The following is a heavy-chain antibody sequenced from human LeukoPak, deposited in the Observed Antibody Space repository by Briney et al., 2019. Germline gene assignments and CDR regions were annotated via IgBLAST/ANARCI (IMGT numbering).Heavy chain of an antibody. V-gene: IGHV4-59*08. CDR2: IFYSGST. J-gene: IGHJ4*02. CDR1: GGSISSYY. Sequence: SETLSLTCTVSGGSISSYYWSWIRQSPGKGLEWIGYIFYSGSTNYNPSLKSRVTISIDTSKNQFSLKLSSVTAADTAVYYCASVVGATTEYYFDYWGQGTLVTVSS. D-gene: IGHD1-26*01. CDR3: ASVVGATTEYYFDY.